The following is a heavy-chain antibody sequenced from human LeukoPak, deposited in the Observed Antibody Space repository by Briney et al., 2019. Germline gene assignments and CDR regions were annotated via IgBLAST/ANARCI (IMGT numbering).Heavy chain of an antibody. CDR2: ISSTSSTV. CDR3: ARGRGSSSSYPGY. Sequence: PGGSLRLSCAVSGFTFSSYSMTWVRQAPGKGLEWVSYISSTSSTVYYADSVKGRFTISRDNVKNSLYLQMNSLRAEDTAVYYCARGRGSSSSYPGYWGQGTLVTVSS. CDR1: GFTFSSYS. V-gene: IGHV3-48*01. D-gene: IGHD6-6*01. J-gene: IGHJ4*02.